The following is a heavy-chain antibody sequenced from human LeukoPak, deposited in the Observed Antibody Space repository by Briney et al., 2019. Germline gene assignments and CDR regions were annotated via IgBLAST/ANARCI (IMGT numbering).Heavy chain of an antibody. CDR2: INHSGST. D-gene: IGHD6-13*01. CDR3: ARGLDSSSWYLRAEYFQH. CDR1: GGSFSDYY. J-gene: IGHJ1*01. Sequence: SETLSLTCAVYGGSFSDYYWSWIRQPPGKGLEWIGEINHSGSTNYNPSLKSRVTISVDTSKNQFSLKLSSVTAADTAVYYCARGLDSSSWYLRAEYFQHWGQGTLVTVSS. V-gene: IGHV4-34*01.